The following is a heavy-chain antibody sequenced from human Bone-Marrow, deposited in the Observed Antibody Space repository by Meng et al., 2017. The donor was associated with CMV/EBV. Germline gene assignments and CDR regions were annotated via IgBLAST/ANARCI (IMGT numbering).Heavy chain of an antibody. Sequence: GESLKISCAASGFTFSSYAISWVRQAPGKGLEWVSAISGSGGSTYYADSVKGRFTISRDNSKNTLYLQMNSLRAEDTAVYYCAKGSGKLGIVGSLDYWGQGTRVTVSS. CDR2: ISGSGGST. D-gene: IGHD7-27*01. J-gene: IGHJ4*02. CDR3: AKGSGKLGIVGSLDY. CDR1: GFTFSSYA. V-gene: IGHV3-23*01.